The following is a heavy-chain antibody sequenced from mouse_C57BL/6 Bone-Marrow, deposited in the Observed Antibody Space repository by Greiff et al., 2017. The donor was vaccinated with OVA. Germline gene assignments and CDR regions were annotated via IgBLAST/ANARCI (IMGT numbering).Heavy chain of an antibody. CDR3: ARLAATGGFAY. J-gene: IGHJ3*01. V-gene: IGHV5-2*01. CDR1: EYEFPSHE. D-gene: IGHD6-1*01. Sequence: EVQLVESGGGLVKPGESLKLSCESNEYEFPSHEMSWVRKTPEKRLELVAAINSDGGSTYYPDTMERRFIISRDNTKKTLYLQMSILRSEDTALYYCARLAATGGFAYWGQGTLVTVSA. CDR2: INSDGGST.